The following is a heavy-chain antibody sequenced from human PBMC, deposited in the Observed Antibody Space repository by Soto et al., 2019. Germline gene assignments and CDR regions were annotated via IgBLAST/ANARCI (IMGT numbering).Heavy chain of an antibody. CDR1: GGSISSSSYY. D-gene: IGHD3-10*01. J-gene: IGHJ4*02. CDR2: IYYSGST. CDR3: ARRISITMVRGKGARHFDY. V-gene: IGHV4-39*01. Sequence: SETLSLTCTVSGGSISSSSYYWGWIRQPPGKGLEWIGSIYYSGSTYYNPSLKSRVTISVDTSKNQFSLKLSSVTAADTAVYYCARRISITMVRGKGARHFDYWGQGTLVTVSS.